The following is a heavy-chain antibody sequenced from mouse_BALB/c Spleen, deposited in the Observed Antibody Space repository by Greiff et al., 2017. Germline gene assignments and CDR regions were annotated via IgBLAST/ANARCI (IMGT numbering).Heavy chain of an antibody. CDR2: IYPGNVNT. V-gene: IGHV1S56*01. J-gene: IGHJ2*01. CDR3: ARRGYGYDEGFDY. D-gene: IGHD2-2*01. CDR1: GYTFTSYY. Sequence: VKVVESGPELVKPGASVRISCKASGYTFTSYYIHWVKQRPGQGLEWIGWIYPGNVNTKYNEKFKGKATLTADKSSSTAYMQLSSLTSEDSAVYFCARRGYGYDEGFDYWGQGTTLTVSS.